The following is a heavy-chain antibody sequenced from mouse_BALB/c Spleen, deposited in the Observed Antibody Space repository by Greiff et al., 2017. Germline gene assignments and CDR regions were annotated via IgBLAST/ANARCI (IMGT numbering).Heavy chain of an antibody. D-gene: IGHD2-10*02. V-gene: IGHV1S81*02. CDR3: TRRGYGNYFDY. Sequence: QVHVKQSGAELVKPGASVKLSCKASGYTFPSYYMYWVKQRPVQGLEWIGEINPSNGGTNFNAKFKSKATLTVDKSSSTAYMQLSSLTSEDSAVYYCTRRGYGNYFDYWGQGTTLTVAA. CDR2: INPSNGGT. CDR1: GYTFPSYY. J-gene: IGHJ2*01.